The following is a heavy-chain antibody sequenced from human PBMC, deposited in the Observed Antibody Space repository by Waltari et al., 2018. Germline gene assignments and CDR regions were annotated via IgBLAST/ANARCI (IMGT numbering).Heavy chain of an antibody. V-gene: IGHV1-46*01. Sequence: QVQLVQSGAEVKKPGASVKVSCKASGYTFTSYYMHWVRQAPGQGLEWMGIINPSGGSTSYAQKFQGRVTMTRYTSTSTVYMELSSLRSEDTAVYYCARDRGSSKVPPYYSYGMDVWGQGTTVTVSS. CDR3: ARDRGSSKVPPYYSYGMDV. CDR2: INPSGGST. J-gene: IGHJ6*02. CDR1: GYTFTSYY. D-gene: IGHD2-15*01.